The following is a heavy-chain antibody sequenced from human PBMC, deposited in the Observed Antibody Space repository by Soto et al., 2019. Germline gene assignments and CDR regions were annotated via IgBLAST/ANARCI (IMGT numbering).Heavy chain of an antibody. J-gene: IGHJ4*02. V-gene: IGHV1-69*01. Sequence: QVQLVQSGAEVKKPGSSVKVSCKASGGTFSSYAISWVRQAPRQGLEWMGGIIPIFGTANYAQKFQGRVTITADESTSTAYMELSSLRSEDTAVYYCARSSPTAMVTYFDYWGQGTLVTVSS. CDR1: GGTFSSYA. D-gene: IGHD5-18*01. CDR2: IIPIFGTA. CDR3: ARSSPTAMVTYFDY.